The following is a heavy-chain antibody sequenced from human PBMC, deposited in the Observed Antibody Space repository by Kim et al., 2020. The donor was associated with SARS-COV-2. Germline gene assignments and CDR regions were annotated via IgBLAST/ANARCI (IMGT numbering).Heavy chain of an antibody. CDR3: AKPVVVITGPVDI. CDR2: ISGSGGST. D-gene: IGHD3-10*01. V-gene: IGHV3-23*01. J-gene: IGHJ3*02. Sequence: GGSLRLSCAASRFTFSSYAMSWVRQAPGKGLEWVSAISGSGGSTYYADSVRGRFTISRDNSKNTLYLQMNSLRAEDTAVYYCAKPVVVITGPVDIWGQGTMVTVSS. CDR1: RFTFSSYA.